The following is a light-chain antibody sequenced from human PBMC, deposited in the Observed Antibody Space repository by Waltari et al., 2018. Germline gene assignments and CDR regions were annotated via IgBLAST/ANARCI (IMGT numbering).Light chain of an antibody. CDR3: SSYARISILV. CDR1: SSDVGGYNY. J-gene: IGLJ3*02. V-gene: IGLV2-14*03. Sequence: QSALTQPASVSGSPGQSITISCSGSSSDVGGYNYVSWYQQHPGKAPKLMIYGVTKRSAGVSVRFSGSKSDNTASLTISGLQAEDEADYYCSSYARISILVFGGGTKLTVL. CDR2: GVT.